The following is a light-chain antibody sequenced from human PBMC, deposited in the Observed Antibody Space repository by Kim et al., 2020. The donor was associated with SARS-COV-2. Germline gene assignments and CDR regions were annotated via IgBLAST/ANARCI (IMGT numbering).Light chain of an antibody. CDR3: QQCNDWPRT. CDR1: QSVNSN. V-gene: IGKV3-15*01. Sequence: EIVMTQSPATLSVSPGERATLSCRASQSVNSNIAWYQQKPGQAPRLLIYGASTRATDIPARFSGSGSGTDFTLTISSLQSEDFAVYYCQQCNDWPRTFGQGTRVEIK. CDR2: GAS. J-gene: IGKJ1*01.